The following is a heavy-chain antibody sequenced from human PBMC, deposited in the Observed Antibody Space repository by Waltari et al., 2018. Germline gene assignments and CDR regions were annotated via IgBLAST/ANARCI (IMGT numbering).Heavy chain of an antibody. D-gene: IGHD3-10*01. CDR1: GGSISRSSYY. CDR3: ARGLHYYGSGSPDY. V-gene: IGHV4-39*07. CDR2: IYYSGST. J-gene: IGHJ4*02. Sequence: QLQLQESGPGLVKPSETLSLTCTVSGGSISRSSYYWGWIRQPPGKGLEWIGSIYYSGSTYYNPSLKSRVTISVDTSKNQFSLKLSSVTAADTAVYYCARGLHYYGSGSPDYWGQGTLVTVSS.